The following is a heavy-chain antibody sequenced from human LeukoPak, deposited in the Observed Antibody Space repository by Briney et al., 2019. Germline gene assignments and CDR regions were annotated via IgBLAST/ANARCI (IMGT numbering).Heavy chain of an antibody. CDR2: INSNSGGT. V-gene: IGHV1-2*06. CDR3: ARGPKTYYYDSSGYYYY. Sequence: ASVKVSCKASGYTFTGYYMHWVRQAPGQGLEWMGRINSNSGGTNYAQKFQGRVTMTRDTSISTAYMELRRLRSDDTAVYYCARGPKTYYYDSSGYYYYWGQGTLVTVSS. J-gene: IGHJ4*02. CDR1: GYTFTGYY. D-gene: IGHD3-22*01.